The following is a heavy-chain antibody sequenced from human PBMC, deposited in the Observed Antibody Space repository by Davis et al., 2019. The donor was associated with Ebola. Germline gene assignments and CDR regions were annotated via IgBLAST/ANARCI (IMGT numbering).Heavy chain of an antibody. D-gene: IGHD5/OR15-5a*01. CDR2: IWSSSSYT. CDR1: GFTFPSYT. V-gene: IGHV3-21*01. CDR3: AKDGAAVPHSVYFYYGLDV. Sequence: GESLKISCAASGFTFPSYTMNWVRQAPGKGLEWVSSIWSSSSYTYYADSVKGRFTISRDNAKNSLYLHMNSLRAEDTAVYYCAKDGAAVPHSVYFYYGLDVWGIGTTVTVS. J-gene: IGHJ6*04.